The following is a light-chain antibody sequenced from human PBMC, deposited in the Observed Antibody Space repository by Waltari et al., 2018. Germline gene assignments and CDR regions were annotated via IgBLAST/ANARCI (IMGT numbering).Light chain of an antibody. V-gene: IGKV1-9*01. J-gene: IGKJ5*01. CDR1: QVINSY. CDR2: GAS. Sequence: DIQLTQSPSFLSASVGDRVTITCRASQVINSYLSWYQQKPGKAPKLLIYGASTLQSGIPSRFSGIGSGTEFTLTISSLQPEDSATYYCQQLGNYPITFGQGTRVETK. CDR3: QQLGNYPIT.